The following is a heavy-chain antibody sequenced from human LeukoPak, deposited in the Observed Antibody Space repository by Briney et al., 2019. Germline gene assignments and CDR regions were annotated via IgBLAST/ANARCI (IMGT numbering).Heavy chain of an antibody. CDR3: ARDRRGFDY. D-gene: IGHD3-16*01. CDR1: GFTFSSYG. J-gene: IGHJ4*02. CDR2: IWYDGSNK. V-gene: IGHV3-33*01. Sequence: GRSLRLSCAASGFTFSSYGMHWVRQAPGKGLEWVAVIWYDGSNKYYADSVKGRFTISRDNSKNTLYLQMNSLRAEDTAVYCCARDRRGFDYWGQGTLVTVSS.